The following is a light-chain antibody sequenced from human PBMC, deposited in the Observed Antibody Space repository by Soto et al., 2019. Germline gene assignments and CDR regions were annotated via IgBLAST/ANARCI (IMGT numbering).Light chain of an antibody. J-gene: IGKJ5*01. CDR1: QSVSSSY. V-gene: IGKV3-20*01. CDR3: QQYGSSPVT. Sequence: EIVLTQSPGTLSLSPGERATLSCRASQSVSSSYLAWYQQKPGQAPRLLIYGASSRATVIPDRFSGSGSGTHFTLTISRLEPEDVAVYYCQQYGSSPVTFGQGTRLEIK. CDR2: GAS.